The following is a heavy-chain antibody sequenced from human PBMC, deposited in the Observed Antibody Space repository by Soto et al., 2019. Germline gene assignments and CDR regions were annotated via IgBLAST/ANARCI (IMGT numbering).Heavy chain of an antibody. Sequence: GGSLRLSCAASGFTVSSNYMSWVRQAPGKGLEWVSVIYSGGSTYYADSVKGRFTISRDNSKNTLYLQMNSLRAEDTAVYYCARHSIGPSIAAAGTNYYYYYYMDVWGKGTTVTVSS. D-gene: IGHD6-13*01. CDR2: IYSGGST. CDR3: ARHSIGPSIAAAGTNYYYYYYMDV. V-gene: IGHV3-66*04. J-gene: IGHJ6*03. CDR1: GFTVSSNY.